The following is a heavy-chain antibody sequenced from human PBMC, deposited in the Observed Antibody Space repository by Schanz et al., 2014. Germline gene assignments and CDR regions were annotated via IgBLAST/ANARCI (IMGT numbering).Heavy chain of an antibody. CDR1: GGSIRRSTYY. CDR3: VRQLLWFGESGVDT. CDR2: IYNSGSA. J-gene: IGHJ5*02. D-gene: IGHD3-10*01. V-gene: IGHV4-39*01. Sequence: QLQLQESGPGLVKPSETLSLTCTVSGGSIRRSTYYWGWIRQPPGKGLEWVASIYNSGSAYYGPPLKSRVPSSGETSKNKFSLRLNSVTASDTAVYYCVRQLLWFGESGVDTWGQGTLVVVSS.